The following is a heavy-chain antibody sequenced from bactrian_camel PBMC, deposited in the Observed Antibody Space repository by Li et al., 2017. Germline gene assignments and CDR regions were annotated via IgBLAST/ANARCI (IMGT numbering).Heavy chain of an antibody. J-gene: IGHJ6*01. CDR3: TKAGDYGGDWYGVAEFGA. D-gene: IGHD6*01. V-gene: IGHV3-2*01. CDR2: VYSDGRTA. CDR1: GFTFTSHY. Sequence: HVQLVESGGGLVQPGGSLGLSCANSGFTFTSHYIAWVRQAPGKGLEWVSSVYSDGRTAYYADSVKGRFTISRANDENTLYLQLNSLKTEDTAIYYCTKAGDYGGDWYGVAEFGAWSQGTQVTVS.